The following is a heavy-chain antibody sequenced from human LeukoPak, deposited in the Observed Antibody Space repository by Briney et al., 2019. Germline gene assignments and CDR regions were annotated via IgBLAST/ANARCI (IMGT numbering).Heavy chain of an antibody. D-gene: IGHD3-10*01. CDR1: GGSISSYY. CDR3: AGSGGGVRGARPFYYYGMDV. CDR2: IYYSGST. J-gene: IGHJ6*02. V-gene: IGHV4-59*08. Sequence: SETLSLTCTVSGGSISSYYWSWIRQPPGKGLEWIGYIYYSGSTNYNPSLKSRVTISVDTSKNQFPLKLSSVTAADTAVYYCAGSGGGVRGARPFYYYGMDVWGQGTTVTVSS.